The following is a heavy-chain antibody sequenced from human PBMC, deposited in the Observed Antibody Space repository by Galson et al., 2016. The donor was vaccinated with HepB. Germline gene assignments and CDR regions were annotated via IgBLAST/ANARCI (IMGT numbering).Heavy chain of an antibody. D-gene: IGHD3-9*01. Sequence: SLRLSCAASGFTFSDYYMSWIRQAPGKGLECVSHISSSSSFTNYADSVKGRFIISRDNVKNSLYLQMISLRAEDTAVYFCARGRRGKYDFLTGYTKGLYNYFDPWGQGTLVTVSS. CDR3: ARGRRGKYDFLTGYTKGLYNYFDP. CDR2: ISSSSSFT. J-gene: IGHJ5*02. V-gene: IGHV3-11*06. CDR1: GFTFSDYY.